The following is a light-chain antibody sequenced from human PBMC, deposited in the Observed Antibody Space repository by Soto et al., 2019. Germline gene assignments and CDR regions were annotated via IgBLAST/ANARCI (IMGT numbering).Light chain of an antibody. CDR2: SAS. J-gene: IGKJ4*01. V-gene: IGKV1-12*01. CDR3: QQTSSFPLT. CDR1: QGITSW. Sequence: DLQMTQSPSYVPASVGDRVTITCRASQGITSWLAWYQQKPGKAPKLLIYSASSLQGGVASRFRGSGSGTNFTLTVTSLQTEDFATYYCQQTSSFPLTFGGGTKVEIK.